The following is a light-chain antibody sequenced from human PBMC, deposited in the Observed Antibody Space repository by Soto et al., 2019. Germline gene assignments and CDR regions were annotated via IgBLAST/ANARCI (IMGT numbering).Light chain of an antibody. V-gene: IGKV3-15*01. CDR3: QQYHIWPPWT. Sequence: EIVMTQSPATLSVSPGERATLSCRASQSVGSNLAWYQQKPGQAPRLLIFGASSRATGVPARFSGSGSGTEFTLTISSLQSEDFAVYYCQQYHIWPPWTSGQGTKVDI. CDR1: QSVGSN. CDR2: GAS. J-gene: IGKJ1*01.